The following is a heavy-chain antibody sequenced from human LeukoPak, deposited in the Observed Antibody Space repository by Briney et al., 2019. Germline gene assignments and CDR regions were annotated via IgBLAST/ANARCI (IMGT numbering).Heavy chain of an antibody. V-gene: IGHV4-59*01. CDR2: IYYSGST. CDR1: GGSISSYY. D-gene: IGHD3-10*01. CDR3: ARYSERYYGSGSYHPLNWFDP. J-gene: IGHJ5*02. Sequence: NPSETLSLTCTVSGGSISSYYWSWIRQPPGKGLEWIGYIYYSGSTNYNPSLKSRVTISVDTSKNQFSLKLSSVTAADTAVYYCARYSERYYGSGSYHPLNWFDPWGQGTLVTVSS.